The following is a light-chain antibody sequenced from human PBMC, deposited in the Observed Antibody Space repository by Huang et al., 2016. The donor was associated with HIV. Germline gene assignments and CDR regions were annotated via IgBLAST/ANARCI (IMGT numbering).Light chain of an antibody. CDR3: QQYNSYSAT. CDR1: QSIRSW. V-gene: IGKV1-5*03. Sequence: DIQMTQSPSTLSASVGDRVTITCRASQSIRSWLAWYQQKPGKASKLLIYKASSLESGVPGRFSCSGTGTGITLTISSLQPDDFATYDYQQYNSYSATVGQGTKVEIK. CDR2: KAS. J-gene: IGKJ1*01.